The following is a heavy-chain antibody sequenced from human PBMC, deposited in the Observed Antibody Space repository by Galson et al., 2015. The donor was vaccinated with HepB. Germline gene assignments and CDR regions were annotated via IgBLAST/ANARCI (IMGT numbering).Heavy chain of an antibody. D-gene: IGHD2-21*01. V-gene: IGHV3-66*01. J-gene: IGHJ4*02. CDR1: GFTVSSHF. CDR3: AISRGVWWLLDY. Sequence: SLRLSCVASGFTVSSHFLSWVRQAPGEGLEWVSVIYSAGSTYYADSVKGRFTISRDNSKNTLFLQMNSLRAEDTAIYYCAISRGVWWLLDYWGQGTLVTVSA. CDR2: IYSAGST.